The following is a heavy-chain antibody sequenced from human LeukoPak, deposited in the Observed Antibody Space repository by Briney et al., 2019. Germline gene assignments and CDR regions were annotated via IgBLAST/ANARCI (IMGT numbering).Heavy chain of an antibody. CDR2: IDPSDSYT. V-gene: IGHV5-10-1*01. J-gene: IGHJ6*02. D-gene: IGHD2-2*01. CDR3: AGNIVVVPAAMLRHYYYGMDV. CDR1: GYSFTSYW. Sequence: PGESLKISCKGSGYSFTSYWISWVRQMPGKGLEWMGRIDPSDSYTNYSPSFQGHVTISADKSISTAYLQWSSLKASDTAVYYCAGNIVVVPAAMLRHYYYGMDVWGQGTTVTVSS.